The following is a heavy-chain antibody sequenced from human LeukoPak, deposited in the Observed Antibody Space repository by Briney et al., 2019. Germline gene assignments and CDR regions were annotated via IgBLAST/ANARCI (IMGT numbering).Heavy chain of an antibody. D-gene: IGHD3-10*01. CDR1: GFTFDGYA. J-gene: IGHJ3*02. V-gene: IGHV3-9*03. CDR3: AKARRGHGAFDI. CDR2: ITWNSGSI. Sequence: AEGSLRLSCAASGFTFDGYAMHWVRQAPGEGLEWVSGITWNSGSIGYADSVKGRFTISRDNAKNSLYLQMNSLRAEDMALYYCAKARRGHGAFDIWGRGTMVTVSS.